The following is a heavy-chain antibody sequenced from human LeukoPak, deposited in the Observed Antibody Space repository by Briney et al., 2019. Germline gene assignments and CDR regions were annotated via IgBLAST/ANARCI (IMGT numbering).Heavy chain of an antibody. CDR3: ARDEGDSGSTRFDY. Sequence: GGSLRLSCAASGFTFSSYAMHWVRQAPGKGLEWVAVISYDGSNKYYADSVKGRFTISRDNSKNTLYLQMNSLRAEDTAVYYCARDEGDSGSTRFDYWGQGTLVTVSS. CDR1: GFTFSSYA. J-gene: IGHJ4*02. CDR2: ISYDGSNK. D-gene: IGHD3-22*01. V-gene: IGHV3-30-3*01.